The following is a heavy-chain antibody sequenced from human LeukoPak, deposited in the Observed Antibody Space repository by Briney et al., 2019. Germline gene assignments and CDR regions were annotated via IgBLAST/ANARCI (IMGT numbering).Heavy chain of an antibody. Sequence: GGSLRLSCAASGFSFDIYSMNWVRQAPGKGLEWVSSISSSSTSIYYAESLKGRFTVSRDNAKKSMFLQVDSMRVEDTAIYYCARGPPCTSVSRYVTGALDIWGQGTMVTVSS. J-gene: IGHJ3*02. D-gene: IGHD2-2*01. CDR2: ISSSSTSI. V-gene: IGHV3-21*01. CDR3: ARGPPCTSVSRYVTGALDI. CDR1: GFSFDIYS.